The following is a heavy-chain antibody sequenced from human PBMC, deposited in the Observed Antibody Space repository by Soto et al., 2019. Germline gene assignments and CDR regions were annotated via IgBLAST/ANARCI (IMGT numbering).Heavy chain of an antibody. D-gene: IGHD6-13*01. CDR3: ARREAIAAAGTSLYYFDY. CDR2: IYYSGST. V-gene: IGHV4-39*01. J-gene: IGHJ4*02. CDR1: GGSISSSSYY. Sequence: SETLSLTCTVSGGSISSSSYYWGWIRQPPGKGLEWIGSIYYSGSTYYNPSLKSRVTISVDMSKNQFSLKLSSVTAADTAVYYCARREAIAAAGTSLYYFDYWGQGTLVTVSS.